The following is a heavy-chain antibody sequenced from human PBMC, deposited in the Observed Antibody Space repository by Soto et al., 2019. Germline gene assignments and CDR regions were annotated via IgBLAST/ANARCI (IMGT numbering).Heavy chain of an antibody. CDR1: GFNFSSYG. Sequence: QVQLVESGGGVVQPGRSLRLSCAASGFNFSSYGMHWVRQAPGKGLEWVAVIWYDESKKYYADSVKGRFTISRDISKNTRYLHVNSLRADDTAVYYCARAGLLLDYWGQGTLVTVSS. J-gene: IGHJ4*02. V-gene: IGHV3-33*01. CDR2: IWYDESKK. CDR3: ARAGLLLDY. D-gene: IGHD1-26*01.